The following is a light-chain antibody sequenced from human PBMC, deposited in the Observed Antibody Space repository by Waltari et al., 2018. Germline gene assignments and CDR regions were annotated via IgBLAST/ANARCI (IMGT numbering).Light chain of an antibody. CDR3: QHYVSLPAT. J-gene: IGKJ1*01. CDR1: QCVSKY. CDR2: HAS. V-gene: IGKV3-20*01. Sequence: EIVLTQSPGTLSLSPGERATLSCRASQCVSKYLAWYQQKPGQAPRLLIYHASTRAAGIPDRFSGSGYGTDFSLTISRLEAEDFAVYYCQHYVSLPATFGQGTKVEIK.